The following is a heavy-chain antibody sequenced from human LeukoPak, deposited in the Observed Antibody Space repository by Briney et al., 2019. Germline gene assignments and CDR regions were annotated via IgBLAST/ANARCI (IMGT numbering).Heavy chain of an antibody. V-gene: IGHV4-34*01. CDR1: GGSFSGYY. J-gene: IGHJ4*02. Sequence: SETLSLTCAVYGGSFSGYYWSWIRQPPGKGLEWIGEINHSGSTNYNPSLKSRVTISVDTSKNQFSLKLSSVTAADTTVYYCARGRYYYDSSGYPSAPYFDYWGQGTLVTVSS. CDR3: ARGRYYYDSSGYPSAPYFDY. D-gene: IGHD3-22*01. CDR2: INHSGST.